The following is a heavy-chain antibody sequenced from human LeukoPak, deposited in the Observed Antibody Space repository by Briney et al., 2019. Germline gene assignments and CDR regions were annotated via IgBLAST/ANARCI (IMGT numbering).Heavy chain of an antibody. D-gene: IGHD3-10*01. CDR2: INSDGSST. CDR1: GFTFSSYW. Sequence: GGSLRLSCAASGFTFSSYWMHWVRQAPGKGLVWVSRINSDGSSTSYADSVKGRFTISRDNSKNTLYLQMNSLRAEDTAVYYCAKSERVLLWFGELSGNFDYWGQGTLVTVSS. V-gene: IGHV3-74*01. J-gene: IGHJ4*02. CDR3: AKSERVLLWFGELSGNFDY.